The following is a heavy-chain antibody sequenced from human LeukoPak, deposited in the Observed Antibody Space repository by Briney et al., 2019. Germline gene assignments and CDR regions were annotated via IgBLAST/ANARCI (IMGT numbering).Heavy chain of an antibody. V-gene: IGHV3-30*02. Sequence: GGSLRLSCAASGFTFSIYGMHWVRQAPGKGLDWVAYIRYDGSNKQYADSVKGRFTISRDNSRNTLYLQMNSLRTEDTAVYYCAVKFPGIAAAGWDYWGQGTLVTVSS. CDR3: AVKFPGIAAAGWDY. CDR2: IRYDGSNK. CDR1: GFTFSIYG. D-gene: IGHD6-13*01. J-gene: IGHJ4*02.